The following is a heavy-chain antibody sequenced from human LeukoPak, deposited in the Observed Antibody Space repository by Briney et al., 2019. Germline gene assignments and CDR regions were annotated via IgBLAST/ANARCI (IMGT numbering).Heavy chain of an antibody. V-gene: IGHV3-23*01. CDR1: GFTFSSYA. Sequence: GGSLRLSCAASGFTFSSYAMSWVRQAPEKGLEWVSAISGSGGSTYYADSVKGRFTISRDNSKNTLYLQMNSLRAEDTAVYCCAKDTGKQWELFYYYYGMDVWGQGTTVTVSS. CDR3: AKDTGKQWELFYYYYGMDV. CDR2: ISGSGGST. J-gene: IGHJ6*02. D-gene: IGHD1-26*01.